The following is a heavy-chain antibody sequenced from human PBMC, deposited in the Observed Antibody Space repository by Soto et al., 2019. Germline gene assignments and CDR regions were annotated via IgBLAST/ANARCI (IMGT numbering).Heavy chain of an antibody. D-gene: IGHD3-22*01. CDR1: GGSIGSSGYY. J-gene: IGHJ5*02. V-gene: IGHV4-39*01. CDR2: IYYSGST. Sequence: SETLCLTCTVSGGSIGSSGYYRGWIRQPPGKGLEWIGSIYYSGSTYYNPSLKSRVTISVDTSKNQFSLKLSSVTAADTAVYYCAREGDYYDSSGYYSRWFDPWGQGTLVTVSS. CDR3: AREGDYYDSSGYYSRWFDP.